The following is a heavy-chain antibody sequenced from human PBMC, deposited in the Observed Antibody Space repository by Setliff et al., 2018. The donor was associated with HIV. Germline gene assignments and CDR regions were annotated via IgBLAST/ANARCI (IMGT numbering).Heavy chain of an antibody. CDR3: ARESTSSAFDI. J-gene: IGHJ3*02. Sequence: SETLSLTCTVSGASMNSSTYYWGWIRQPPGKGLEWIGSIYYSGNTYYSPSLKSRLTMSVDTSKNKFSLKLYSMTAADTAVYFCARESTSSAFDIWGQGTMVTVSS. CDR2: IYYSGNT. V-gene: IGHV4-39*07. D-gene: IGHD2-2*01. CDR1: GASMNSSTYY.